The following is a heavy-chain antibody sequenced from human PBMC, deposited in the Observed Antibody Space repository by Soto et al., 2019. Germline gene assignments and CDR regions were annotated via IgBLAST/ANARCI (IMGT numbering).Heavy chain of an antibody. V-gene: IGHV1-3*01. J-gene: IGHJ6*02. D-gene: IGHD2-15*01. Sequence: ASVKVSCKASGYTLTSYAMHWVRQAPGQRLEWMGWINAGNGNTKYSQKFQGRVTITRDTSASTAYMELSSLRSEDTAVYYCAAESAVDQNYYYYGMDVWGQGTTVTVSS. CDR1: GYTLTSYA. CDR2: INAGNGNT. CDR3: AAESAVDQNYYYYGMDV.